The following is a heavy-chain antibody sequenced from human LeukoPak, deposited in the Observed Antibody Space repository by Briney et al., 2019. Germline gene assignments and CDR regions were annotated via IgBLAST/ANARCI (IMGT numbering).Heavy chain of an antibody. V-gene: IGHV3-64D*09. CDR1: GFTFSSYD. J-gene: IGHJ4*02. Sequence: GGSLRLSCSASGFTFSSYDMHWVRQAPGKGLEYVSGISYNGGTTSYADSVKGRFTISRDNSKNTLYLQMSSLRAEDTAVYYCVKGSPQSDDYWGQGTLVTVSS. D-gene: IGHD2-15*01. CDR2: ISYNGGTT. CDR3: VKGSPQSDDY.